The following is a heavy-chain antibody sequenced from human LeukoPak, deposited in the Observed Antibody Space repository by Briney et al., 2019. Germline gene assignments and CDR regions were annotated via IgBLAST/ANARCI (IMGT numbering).Heavy chain of an antibody. J-gene: IGHJ5*01. V-gene: IGHV1-24*01. D-gene: IGHD1-26*01. CDR2: FDPEDGET. Sequence: ASVKASCNVSGYTLPELYLHWGRQAPGKRLEWMGGFDPEDGETIYAQNLQGRVTMTEDTSTDTPYMELSSLKAEDTAVYYCASVEGDWFDSWGQGTLVTVSS. CDR1: GYTLPELY. CDR3: ASVEGDWFDS.